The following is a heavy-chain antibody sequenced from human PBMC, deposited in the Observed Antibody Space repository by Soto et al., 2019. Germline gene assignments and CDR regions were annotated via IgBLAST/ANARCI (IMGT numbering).Heavy chain of an antibody. CDR3: ARIVPLTYHNTRGTDIDF. CDR2: IIPVFNAA. Sequence: QVQLVQSGAEVKKPGSSVRVSCKVSGGTFGSHTFTWVRQAPGQGLEWMGEIIPVFNAANYAQRFQDRVTITEDRSATIVCLELSRLTSADTATYYCARIVPLTYHNTRGTDIDFWGQGTLVIVSS. V-gene: IGHV1-69*06. CDR1: GGTFGSHT. J-gene: IGHJ4*02. D-gene: IGHD2-21*01.